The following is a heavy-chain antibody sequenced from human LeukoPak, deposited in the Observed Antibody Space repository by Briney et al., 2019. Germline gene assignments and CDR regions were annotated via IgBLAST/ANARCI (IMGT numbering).Heavy chain of an antibody. Sequence: PGGSLRLSCAASGFTFSNYWMHWVRQVPGKGLVWVSRINDDGTFTTYADSVKGRFTISRDNAKNTLYLQMNSLRAEDTAVYYCAGSSRGYWGQGTLVTVSS. V-gene: IGHV3-74*01. CDR1: GFTFSNYW. CDR2: INDDGTFT. D-gene: IGHD6-13*01. J-gene: IGHJ4*02. CDR3: AGSSRGY.